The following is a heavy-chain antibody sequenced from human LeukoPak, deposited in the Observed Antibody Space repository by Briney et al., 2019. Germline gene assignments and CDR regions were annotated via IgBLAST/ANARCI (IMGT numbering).Heavy chain of an antibody. J-gene: IGHJ6*02. CDR3: ARVLRLSDYYYYYGMDV. D-gene: IGHD2-2*01. CDR2: INHSGST. Sequence: PSETLSLTCAVYGGSFSGYYWSWIRQPPGKGLEWIGEINHSGSTNYNPSLKSRVTISVDTSKNQFSLKLSSVTAADTAVYYCARVLRLSDYYYYYGMDVWGQGTTVTVSS. CDR1: GGSFSGYY. V-gene: IGHV4-34*01.